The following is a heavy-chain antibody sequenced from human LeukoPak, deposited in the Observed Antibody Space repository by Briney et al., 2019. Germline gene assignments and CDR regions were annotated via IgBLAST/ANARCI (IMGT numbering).Heavy chain of an antibody. D-gene: IGHD3-22*01. Sequence: PGGALRLSCAASGFTFNNAWMSWVRQAPGKGVEGVGRNKSKTDGGTTDYAAPVKGRFTISRDDSKNTLYLQMTSLKTEDTAVYYCITFSMIVVVISDWGQRTLVTVSS. CDR1: GFTFNNAW. CDR3: ITFSMIVVVISD. V-gene: IGHV3-15*01. CDR2: NKSKTDGGTT. J-gene: IGHJ4*02.